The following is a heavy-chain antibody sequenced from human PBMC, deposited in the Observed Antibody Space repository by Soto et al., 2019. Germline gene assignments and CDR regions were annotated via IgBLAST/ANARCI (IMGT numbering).Heavy chain of an antibody. CDR1: GFTFSSYG. Sequence: QVQLVESGGGVVQPGRSLRLSCAASGFTFSSYGMHWVRQAPGKWLEWVAVIWYDGSNKYYADSVKGRFTISRDNSKNTLYLQMNSLRAEDTAVYYCARGYSSGWQYYFDYWGQGTLVTVSS. J-gene: IGHJ4*02. CDR3: ARGYSSGWQYYFDY. D-gene: IGHD6-19*01. CDR2: IWYDGSNK. V-gene: IGHV3-33*01.